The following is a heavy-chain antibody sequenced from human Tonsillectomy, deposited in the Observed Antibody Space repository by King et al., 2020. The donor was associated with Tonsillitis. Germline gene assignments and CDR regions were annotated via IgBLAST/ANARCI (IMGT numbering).Heavy chain of an antibody. D-gene: IGHD4/OR15-4a*01. CDR1: GFKFSSFS. Sequence: VQLVESGGGLVKPGGSLRLSCAASGFKFSSFSMNWVRQAPGKGLEWVSVIFSGGSTYYADSVKGRFTISRDNSKNTLYLLMNSLRAEDTALYYCARDSADYIPFDYWGQGTLVTVSS. CDR3: ARDSADYIPFDY. CDR2: IFSGGST. J-gene: IGHJ4*02. V-gene: IGHV3-66*01.